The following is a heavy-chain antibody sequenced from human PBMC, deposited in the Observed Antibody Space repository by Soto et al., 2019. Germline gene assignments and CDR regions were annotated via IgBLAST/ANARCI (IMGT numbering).Heavy chain of an antibody. D-gene: IGHD2-8*02. J-gene: IGHJ4*02. V-gene: IGHV4-34*01. CDR1: GGSLSGYY. CDR3: ARDKITGLFDY. Sequence: SETLSLTCAVYGGSLSGYYWTWIRQPPGTGLEWIGEINHSRSTNYNPSLKSRVTISVDTSKNQFSLKLTSVTAADTAVYYCARDKITGLFDYWGQGTLVTVSS. CDR2: INHSRST.